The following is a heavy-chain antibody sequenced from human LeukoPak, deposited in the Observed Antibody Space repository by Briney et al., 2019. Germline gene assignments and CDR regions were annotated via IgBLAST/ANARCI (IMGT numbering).Heavy chain of an antibody. CDR2: IKQDGTEE. V-gene: IGHV3-7*03. J-gene: IGHJ4*02. Sequence: GSLRLSCVASGFTFSSSWMSWVRRAPGKGLEWVANIKQDGTEEYYVDSVRGRFSISKDNAKNSLYLQMNSLRAEDTAVYYCARDPCHGALDYWGQGALVTVSS. CDR3: ARDPCHGALDY. CDR1: GFTFSSSW. D-gene: IGHD2-2*01.